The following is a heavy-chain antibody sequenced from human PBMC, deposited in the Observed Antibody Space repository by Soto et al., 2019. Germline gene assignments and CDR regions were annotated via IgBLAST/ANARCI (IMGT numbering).Heavy chain of an antibody. CDR2: ISGGGGGST. D-gene: IGHD6-19*01. Sequence: PGGSLRLSCAASGFTFSSYAMSWVRQAPGRGLEWVSAISGGGGGSTYYADSVKGRFTLSRDDSKNTLYLQMNSLGADDTAVYYCAKDRSWAVAGFDYWGQGTLVTVSS. CDR3: AKDRSWAVAGFDY. CDR1: GFTFSSYA. J-gene: IGHJ4*02. V-gene: IGHV3-23*01.